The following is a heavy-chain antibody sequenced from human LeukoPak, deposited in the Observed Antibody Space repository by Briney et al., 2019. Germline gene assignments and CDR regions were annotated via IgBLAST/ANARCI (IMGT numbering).Heavy chain of an antibody. Sequence: GGSLRLACSASGFTVSSNYMSWVRQAPGKGLEWVSVIYSGGTTYYADSVKGRFTISRDNSKNTLHLQMNSLRAEDTAVYYCARDQYSYAHAAHWGQGTLVTVSS. CDR3: ARDQYSYAHAAH. CDR2: IYSGGTT. CDR1: GFTVSSNY. V-gene: IGHV3-66*01. D-gene: IGHD5-18*01. J-gene: IGHJ4*02.